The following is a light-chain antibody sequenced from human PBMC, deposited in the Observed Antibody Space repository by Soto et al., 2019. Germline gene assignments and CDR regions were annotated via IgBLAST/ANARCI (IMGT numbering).Light chain of an antibody. V-gene: IGKV3-11*01. CDR2: DAS. CDR3: QSAELT. J-gene: IGKJ4*01. Sequence: EIVLTQSPATLSLSPGERATLSCRASQSVSSYLAWYQQKPGQAPRLLIYDASNRATGIPARFSGSGSGTDFTLTISSLEPEDLAVYYCQSAELTFGGGTKVEIK. CDR1: QSVSSY.